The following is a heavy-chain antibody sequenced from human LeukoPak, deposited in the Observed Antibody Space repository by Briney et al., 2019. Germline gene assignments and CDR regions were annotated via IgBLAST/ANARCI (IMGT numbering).Heavy chain of an antibody. V-gene: IGHV4-34*01. CDR2: INHSGST. Sequence: SETLSLTCAVSGGSFSGYYWSWVRQPPGKGLEWIGGINHSGSTNYNPSLKSRVTISVDTSKNKFSLKLSSVTAADTAVYDCAGGFLNTDSSSWEAAGYFDYWGQGTLVTVSS. J-gene: IGHJ4*02. D-gene: IGHD6-6*01. CDR1: GGSFSGYY. CDR3: AGGFLNTDSSSWEAAGYFDY.